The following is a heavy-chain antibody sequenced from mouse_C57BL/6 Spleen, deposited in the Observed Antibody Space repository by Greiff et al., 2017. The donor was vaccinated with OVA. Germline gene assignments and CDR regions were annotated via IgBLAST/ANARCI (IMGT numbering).Heavy chain of an antibody. J-gene: IGHJ2*01. CDR3: ARGLEVAFDY. CDR2: IHPNSGST. V-gene: IGHV1-64*01. CDR1: GYTFTSYW. D-gene: IGHD1-1*02. Sequence: VQLQESGAELVKPGASVKLSCKASGYTFTSYWMHWVKQRPGQGLEWIGMIHPNSGSTNYNEKFKSKATLTVDKSSSTAYMQLSSLTSEDSAVYYCARGLEVAFDYWGQGTTLTVSS.